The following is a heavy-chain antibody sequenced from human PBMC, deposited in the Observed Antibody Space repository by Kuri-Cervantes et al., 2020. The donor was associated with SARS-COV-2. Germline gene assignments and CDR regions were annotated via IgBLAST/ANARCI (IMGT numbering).Heavy chain of an antibody. V-gene: IGHV1-18*04. CDR1: GYSFTSYW. D-gene: IGHD4-17*01. CDR2: ISAYNGNT. Sequence: GESLKISCKGSGYSFTSYWIGWVRQAPGQGLEWMGWISAYNGNTNYAQKLQGRVTMTTDTSTSTAYMELRSLRSDDTAVYYCARNPTVTDDAFDIWGQGTMVTVSS. J-gene: IGHJ3*02. CDR3: ARNPTVTDDAFDI.